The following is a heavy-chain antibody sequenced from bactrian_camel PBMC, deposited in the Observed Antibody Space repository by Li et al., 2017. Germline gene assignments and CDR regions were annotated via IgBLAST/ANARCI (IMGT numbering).Heavy chain of an antibody. CDR1: AYTFRYGC. CDR2: VVPGSRSGA. D-gene: IGHD3*01. V-gene: IGHV3-3*01. CDR3: AAADLGFYSESSCYAGNEDSFRY. Sequence: HVQLVESGGGSVQAGGSLRLSCAASAYTFRYGCMAWFRQTPGQERQGVAGVVPGSRSGAFYSDSVKDRFSLSHDNAKNTLYRHIDSLKPEDTAVYYCAAADLGFYSESSCYAGNEDSFRYWGQGTQVTVS. J-gene: IGHJ6*01.